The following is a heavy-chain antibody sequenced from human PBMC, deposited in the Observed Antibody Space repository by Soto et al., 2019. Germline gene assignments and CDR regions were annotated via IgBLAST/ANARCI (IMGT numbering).Heavy chain of an antibody. CDR3: AKDPNGQRSGYDYVF. D-gene: IGHD5-12*01. Sequence: GGSLRLSCAASGFTFSSYGMHWVRQAPGKGLEWVAVISYDGSNKYYADSVKGRFTISRDNSKNTLYLQMNSLRAEDTAVYYCAKDPNGQRSGYDYVFWGQGTLVTVSS. J-gene: IGHJ4*02. CDR2: ISYDGSNK. V-gene: IGHV3-30*18. CDR1: GFTFSSYG.